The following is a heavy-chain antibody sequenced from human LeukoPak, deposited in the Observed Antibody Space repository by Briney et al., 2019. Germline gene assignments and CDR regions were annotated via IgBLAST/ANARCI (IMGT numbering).Heavy chain of an antibody. D-gene: IGHD2-15*01. CDR3: ARGRDCSGGSCYHALLDY. Sequence: SVKVSCKASGGTFSSYAISWVRQAPGQGLEWMGGIIPIFGTANYVQKFQGRVTITTDESTSTAYMELSSLRSEDTAVYYCARGRDCSGGSCYHALLDYWGQGTLVTVSS. CDR2: IIPIFGTA. V-gene: IGHV1-69*05. CDR1: GGTFSSYA. J-gene: IGHJ4*02.